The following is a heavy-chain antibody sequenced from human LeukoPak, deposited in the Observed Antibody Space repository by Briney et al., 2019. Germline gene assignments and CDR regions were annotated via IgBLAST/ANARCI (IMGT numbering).Heavy chain of an antibody. D-gene: IGHD6-19*01. V-gene: IGHV4-30-4*01. CDR3: ARHAVYAGSGWAFDF. CDR2: IYYSGST. J-gene: IGHJ4*02. CDR1: GGSISSGDYY. Sequence: SETLSLTCTVSGGSISSGDYYWSWIRQPPGKGLEWIGYIYYSGSTYYNPSLKSRVTISVDTSKNQFSLKLSSVTAADTAVYYCARHAVYAGSGWAFDFWGQGTLVTVFS.